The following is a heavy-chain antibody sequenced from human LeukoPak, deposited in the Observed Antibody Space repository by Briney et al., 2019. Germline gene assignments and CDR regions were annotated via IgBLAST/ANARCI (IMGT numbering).Heavy chain of an antibody. Sequence: SQTLSLTCTVSGGSISSGSYYWSWIRQPAGKGLEWIGRIYTSGSTNYNPSLKSRVTISVDTSKNQFSLKLSSVTAADTAVYYCARGKDDAFDIWGQGTMVTVSS. CDR3: ARGKDDAFDI. CDR1: GGSISSGSYY. CDR2: IYTSGST. V-gene: IGHV4-61*02. J-gene: IGHJ3*02.